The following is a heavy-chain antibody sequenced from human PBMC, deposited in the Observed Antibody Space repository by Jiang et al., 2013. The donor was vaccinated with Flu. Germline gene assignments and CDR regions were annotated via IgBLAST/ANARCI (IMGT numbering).Heavy chain of an antibody. V-gene: IGHV3-74*01. Sequence: FTFSSYWMHWVRQAPGKGLVWVSRINSGGSSTRYADSVKGRFTISRDNAKNTLYLQMNSLRAEDTAVYYCARGGYGDYELDYWGQGTLVTVSS. J-gene: IGHJ4*02. CDR2: INSGGSST. CDR3: ARGGYGDYELDY. D-gene: IGHD4-17*01. CDR1: FTFSSYW.